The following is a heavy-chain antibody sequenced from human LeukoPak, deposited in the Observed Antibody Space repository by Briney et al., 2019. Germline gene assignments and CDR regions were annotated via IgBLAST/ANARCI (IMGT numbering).Heavy chain of an antibody. CDR1: SGSISNYY. V-gene: IGHV4-59*01. J-gene: IGHJ4*02. Sequence: PSETLSLTCTVSSGSISNYYWSWIRQPPGKGLEWIGYIYYSGNTNYNPSLKSRVTISIDTSKTQFSLKVNSVTAADTAVYYCAREWQGVADTAMPLGFYFDYWGQGTLVTVSS. CDR2: IYYSGNT. CDR3: AREWQGVADTAMPLGFYFDY. D-gene: IGHD5-18*01.